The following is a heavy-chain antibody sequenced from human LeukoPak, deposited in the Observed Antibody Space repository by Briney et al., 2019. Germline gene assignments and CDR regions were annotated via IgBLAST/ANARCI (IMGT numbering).Heavy chain of an antibody. CDR2: INPSGGST. Sequence: ASVKVSCKASGYTFTSYYMHWVRQAPGQGLEWMGIINPSGGSTSYAQKFQGRVTMTRDTSTSTVYMELSSLRSEDTAVYYCARAQKPVDQYYDHAFDIWGQGTMVTVSS. V-gene: IGHV1-46*01. J-gene: IGHJ3*02. D-gene: IGHD3-22*01. CDR3: ARAQKPVDQYYDHAFDI. CDR1: GYTFTSYY.